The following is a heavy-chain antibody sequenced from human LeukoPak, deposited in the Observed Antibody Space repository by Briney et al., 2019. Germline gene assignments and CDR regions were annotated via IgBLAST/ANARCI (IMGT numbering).Heavy chain of an antibody. V-gene: IGHV4-34*01. D-gene: IGHD3-22*01. CDR1: GGSFSNYY. CDR3: ARGYYDSSGYSWWYYYYYMDV. CDR2: MTHSGST. J-gene: IGHJ6*03. Sequence: SETLSLTCAVYGGSFSNYYWSWIRQPPGKGLEWIGEMTHSGSTNYNPSLKSRVTISVDTSKNQFSLKLSSVTAADSAVYYCARGYYDSSGYSWWYYYYYMDVWGKGTTVTVSS.